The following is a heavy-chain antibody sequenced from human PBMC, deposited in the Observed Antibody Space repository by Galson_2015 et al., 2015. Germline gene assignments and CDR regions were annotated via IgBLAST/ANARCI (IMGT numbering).Heavy chain of an antibody. Sequence: SLRLSCAASGFTFSSYGMHWVRQAPGKGLEWVAVIWYDGSNKYYADSVKGRFTISRDNSKNTLYLQMNSLRAEDTAVYYCARAGITMVRGVYYYGMDVRGQGTTVTVSS. D-gene: IGHD3-10*01. CDR1: GFTFSSYG. CDR3: ARAGITMVRGVYYYGMDV. J-gene: IGHJ6*02. V-gene: IGHV3-33*01. CDR2: IWYDGSNK.